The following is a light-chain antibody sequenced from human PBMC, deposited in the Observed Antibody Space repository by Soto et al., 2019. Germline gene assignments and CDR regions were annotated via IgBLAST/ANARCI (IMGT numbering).Light chain of an antibody. CDR2: DVY. J-gene: IGLJ1*01. V-gene: IGLV2-14*01. CDR3: SSYTLGDLDV. Sequence: QSALTQPASVSGSPGQSITISCTGTSSDIGAYNYVSWYQQYPGKGPKVMIYDVYSRPAGVSNRFSGSKSGNTASLTISGLQPEDEADYYCSSYTLGDLDVFGTGTKMTVL. CDR1: SSDIGAYNY.